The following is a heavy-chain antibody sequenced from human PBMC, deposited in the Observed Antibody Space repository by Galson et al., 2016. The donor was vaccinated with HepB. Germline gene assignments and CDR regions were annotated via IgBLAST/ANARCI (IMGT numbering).Heavy chain of an antibody. J-gene: IGHJ4*02. Sequence: SLRLSCAASGFTFSGYWMSWLRQAPGKGLEWVATIKEDGSDKYYVDSVKGRFTISKDNAKNLLYLQMNSLRGEDTAGYYCARGGGWISEYWGQGSLVPVS. CDR2: IKEDGSDK. CDR3: ARGGGWISEY. CDR1: GFTFSGYW. V-gene: IGHV3-7*03. D-gene: IGHD5-12*01.